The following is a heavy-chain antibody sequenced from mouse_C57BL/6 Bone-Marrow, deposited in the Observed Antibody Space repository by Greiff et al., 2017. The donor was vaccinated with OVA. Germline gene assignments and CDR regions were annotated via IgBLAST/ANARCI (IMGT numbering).Heavy chain of an antibody. D-gene: IGHD2-3*01. Sequence: EVQLVESGGGLVTPGGSLKLSCAASGFTFRDYGMHWVRPAPETGLEWVSYISSVRSPLSYAATVQGRFTLSRDNAKNTLFLQRTSLRSEDTAMYYCARNDGYGFAYWGQGTLVTVSA. V-gene: IGHV5-17*01. CDR1: GFTFRDYG. CDR2: ISSVRSPL. CDR3: ARNDGYGFAY. J-gene: IGHJ3*01.